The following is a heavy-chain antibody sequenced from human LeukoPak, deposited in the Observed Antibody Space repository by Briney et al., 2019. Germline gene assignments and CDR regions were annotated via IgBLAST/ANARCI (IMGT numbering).Heavy chain of an antibody. Sequence: PGGSLGLSCAASGFTFSSYAMSWVRQAPGKGLEWVSAISGSGGSTYYADSVKGRFTISRDNSKNTLYLQMNSLRAEDTAVYYCAKRLVGATGYFDYWGQGTLVTVSS. D-gene: IGHD1-26*01. CDR1: GFTFSSYA. V-gene: IGHV3-23*01. CDR3: AKRLVGATGYFDY. J-gene: IGHJ4*02. CDR2: ISGSGGST.